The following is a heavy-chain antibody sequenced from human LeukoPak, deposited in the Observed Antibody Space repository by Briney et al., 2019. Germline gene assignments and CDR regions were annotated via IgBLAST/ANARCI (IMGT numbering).Heavy chain of an antibody. CDR1: GGTFSSYA. CDR3: ASLGPYDSSGYYLYYFDY. CDR2: IIPILGIA. D-gene: IGHD3-22*01. V-gene: IGHV1-69*04. Sequence: ASVKVSCKASGGTFSSYAISWVRQAPGQGLEWMGRIIPILGIANYAQKFQGRVTITADKSTSTAYMELSSLRSEDTAVYYCASLGPYDSSGYYLYYFDYWGQGTLVTVSS. J-gene: IGHJ4*02.